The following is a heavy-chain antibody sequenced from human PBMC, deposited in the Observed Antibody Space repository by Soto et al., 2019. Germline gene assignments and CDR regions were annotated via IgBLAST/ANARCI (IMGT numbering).Heavy chain of an antibody. V-gene: IGHV4-31*03. J-gene: IGHJ3*02. D-gene: IGHD1-26*01. Sequence: KTSETLSLTCTVSVGSISSGGYYWSWIRQHPGKGLEWIGYIYYSGSTYYNPSLKSRVTISVDTSKNQSSLKLSSVTAADTAVYYCARSGWELRGAFDIWGQGTMVTVSS. CDR1: VGSISSGGYY. CDR3: ARSGWELRGAFDI. CDR2: IYYSGST.